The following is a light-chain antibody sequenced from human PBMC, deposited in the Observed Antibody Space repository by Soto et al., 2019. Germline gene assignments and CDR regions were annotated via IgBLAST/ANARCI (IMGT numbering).Light chain of an antibody. J-gene: IGLJ2*01. CDR2: RDD. Sequence: QSVLTQPPSASGTPGQRITISCFGSSSNIGSNYGYWYRQLPGTAPKLLISRDDERPSGVPDRFSGSKSGTSASLAISGVRSEDEADYFCAAWDDSLRAPVFGGGTKLTVL. V-gene: IGLV1-47*01. CDR1: SSNIGSNY. CDR3: AAWDDSLRAPV.